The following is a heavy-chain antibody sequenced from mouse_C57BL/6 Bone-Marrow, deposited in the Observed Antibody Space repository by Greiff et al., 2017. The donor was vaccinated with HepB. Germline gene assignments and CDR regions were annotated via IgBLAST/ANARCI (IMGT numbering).Heavy chain of an antibody. CDR3: ARDPWVTTGAY. J-gene: IGHJ3*01. CDR2: INPNNGGT. D-gene: IGHD2-2*01. Sequence: EVQLQQSGPELVKPGASVKISCKASGYTFTDYYMNWVKQSHGKSLEWIGDINPNNGGTSYNQKFKGKATLTVDKSSSTAYMELRSLTSEDSAVYYCARDPWVTTGAYCGQGTLVTVSA. V-gene: IGHV1-26*01. CDR1: GYTFTDYY.